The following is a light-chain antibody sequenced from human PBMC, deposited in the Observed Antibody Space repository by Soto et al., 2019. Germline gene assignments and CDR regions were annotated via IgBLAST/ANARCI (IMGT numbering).Light chain of an antibody. Sequence: EIVMTHSPASLSVSPGERATLACRASQSVSGNLAWYKQKPGQAPRRLIYGISTRATGIPARFSGSGSGTEFTLTISSLQSEDFAVSYCQQYTNWPLTFGGGTNVEIK. CDR3: QQYTNWPLT. CDR1: QSVSGN. V-gene: IGKV3-15*01. CDR2: GIS. J-gene: IGKJ4*01.